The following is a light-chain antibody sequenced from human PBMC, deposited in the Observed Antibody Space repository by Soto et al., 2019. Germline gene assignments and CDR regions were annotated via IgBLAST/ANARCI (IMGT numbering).Light chain of an antibody. CDR2: AAS. Sequence: AIQLTQSPSSLSASVGDRVTITCRASQAIRSALGWYQQKPGKVPKLLIYAASTLQSGVPSRFSGSGFGTDFTLTISRLQPEDFATYYCLQRSSFWPEYTLGPGTKVDIK. CDR1: QAIRSA. CDR3: LQRSSFWPEYT. J-gene: IGKJ2*01. V-gene: IGKV1-6*01.